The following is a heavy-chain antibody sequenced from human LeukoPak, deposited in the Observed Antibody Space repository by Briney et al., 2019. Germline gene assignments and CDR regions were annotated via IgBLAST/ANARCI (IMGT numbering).Heavy chain of an antibody. CDR2: INPNSGGT. J-gene: IGHJ4*02. V-gene: IGHV1-2*02. CDR1: GYTFTGYH. CDR3: ARVGLKYDYDY. Sequence: ASVKVSCKASGYTFTGYHIHWVRQAPGQGLEWVGWINPNSGGTNYAQKFEGRVTMARDTSITTAYMELRRLTSDDTAAYHCARVGLKYDYDYWGQGTLVTVSS. D-gene: IGHD3-16*01.